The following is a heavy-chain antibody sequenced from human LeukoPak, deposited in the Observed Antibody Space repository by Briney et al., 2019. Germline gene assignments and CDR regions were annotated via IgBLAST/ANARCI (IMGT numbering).Heavy chain of an antibody. Sequence: ASVKVSCKASGGTFSSYAISWVRQAPGQGLEWMGWINTNTGNPTYAQGFTGRFVFSLDTSVSTAYLQISSLKAEDTAVYYCARGDRLLWFGELSGGTFDYWGQGTLVTVSS. CDR3: ARGDRLLWFGELSGGTFDY. V-gene: IGHV7-4-1*02. CDR2: INTNTGNP. J-gene: IGHJ4*02. D-gene: IGHD3-10*01. CDR1: GGTFSSYA.